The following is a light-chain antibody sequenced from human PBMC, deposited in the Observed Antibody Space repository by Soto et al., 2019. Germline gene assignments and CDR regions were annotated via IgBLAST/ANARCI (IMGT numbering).Light chain of an antibody. Sequence: DIQMTQSPSSLYASVGDRVTITCQASQDITSYLNWYQHKPGKAPKLLIYDASILEAGVPPRFSGSGSGTDFTLTISSLQPEDVATYYCQHCDYLPIFGPGTTVDFK. CDR3: QHCDYLPI. V-gene: IGKV1-33*01. CDR1: QDITSY. CDR2: DAS. J-gene: IGKJ3*01.